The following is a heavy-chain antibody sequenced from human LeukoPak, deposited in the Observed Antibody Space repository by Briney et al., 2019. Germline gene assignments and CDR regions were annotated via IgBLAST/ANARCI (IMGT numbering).Heavy chain of an antibody. V-gene: IGHV4-59*11. CDR2: IYYSGST. J-gene: IGHJ6*03. CDR3: ARVHRPEYYYYYMDV. D-gene: IGHD1-14*01. Sequence: SETLSLTCTVSGGPISSHYWSWIRQPPGKGLEWIGYIYYSGSTNYNPSLKSRVTMSVDTSKNQFSLKLSSVTAADTAVYYCARVHRPEYYYYYMDVWGKGTTVTVSS. CDR1: GGPISSHY.